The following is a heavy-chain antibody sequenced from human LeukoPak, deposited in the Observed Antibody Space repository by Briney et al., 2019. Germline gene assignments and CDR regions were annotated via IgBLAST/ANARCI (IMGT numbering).Heavy chain of an antibody. Sequence: ASVKVSRKASGYTFTSYGISWVRQAPGQGLEWMGWISAYNGNTNYAQKLQGRVTMTTDTSTSTAYMELRSLRSDDTAVYYCATSLKRFGELPYYYYYMDVWGKGTTVTVSS. CDR3: ATSLKRFGELPYYYYYMDV. D-gene: IGHD3-10*01. J-gene: IGHJ6*03. CDR1: GYTFTSYG. CDR2: ISAYNGNT. V-gene: IGHV1-18*01.